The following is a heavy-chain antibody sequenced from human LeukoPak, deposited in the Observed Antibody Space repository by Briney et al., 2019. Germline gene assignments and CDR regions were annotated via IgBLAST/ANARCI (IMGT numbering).Heavy chain of an antibody. CDR3: AKDRKPLRSSRNYYYYYMDV. CDR2: ISGSGGST. V-gene: IGHV3-23*01. CDR1: GFTFSSYA. D-gene: IGHD6-6*01. J-gene: IGHJ6*03. Sequence: GGSLRLSCAASGFTFSSYAMSWVRQAPGKGLEWVSAISGSGGSTYYADSVKGRFTISRDNSKNTLYLQMNSLRAEDTAVYYCAKDRKPLRSSRNYYYYYMDVWGKGTTVTVSS.